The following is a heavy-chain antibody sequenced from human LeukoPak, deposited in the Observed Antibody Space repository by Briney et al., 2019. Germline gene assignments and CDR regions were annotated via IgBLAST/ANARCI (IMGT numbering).Heavy chain of an antibody. CDR2: IYHSGYT. Sequence: TSETLSLTCSVSGDSITSYYWTWIRQPPGKGLEWIGYIYHSGYTNYNPSLKSRVTISVETSKNQFSLKLKSVTAADTAVYYCARGGYYGSGNDFRFDPWGQGTLVTVSS. CDR1: GDSITSYY. J-gene: IGHJ5*02. D-gene: IGHD3-10*01. CDR3: ARGGYYGSGNDFRFDP. V-gene: IGHV4-59*01.